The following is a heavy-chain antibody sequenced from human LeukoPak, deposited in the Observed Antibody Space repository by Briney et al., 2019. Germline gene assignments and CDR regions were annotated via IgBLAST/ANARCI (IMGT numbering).Heavy chain of an antibody. CDR2: IYRSGST. CDR1: GYSISSGYY. V-gene: IGHV4-38-2*02. Sequence: SETLSLTCIVSGYSISSGYYWGWIRQPPGKGLEWIGTIYRSGSTYSNPSLRGRVTISVDTSKNQFSLKLSSVTAADTAVYYCARTGSGYYYYYMDVWGKGTTVTVSS. J-gene: IGHJ6*03. CDR3: ARTGSGYYYYYMDV.